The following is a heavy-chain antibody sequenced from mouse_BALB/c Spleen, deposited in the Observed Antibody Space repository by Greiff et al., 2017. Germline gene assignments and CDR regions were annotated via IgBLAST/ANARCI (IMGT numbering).Heavy chain of an antibody. J-gene: IGHJ4*01. V-gene: IGHV1-54*01. CDR1: GYAFTNYL. Sequence: VKLMESGAELVRPGTSVKVSCKASGYAFTNYLIEWVKQRPGQGLEWIGVINPGSGGTNYNEKFKGKATLTADKSSSTAYMQLSSLTSDDSAVYFCARSSYGNYVYAMDYWGQGTSVTVSS. CDR2: INPGSGGT. D-gene: IGHD2-1*01. CDR3: ARSSYGNYVYAMDY.